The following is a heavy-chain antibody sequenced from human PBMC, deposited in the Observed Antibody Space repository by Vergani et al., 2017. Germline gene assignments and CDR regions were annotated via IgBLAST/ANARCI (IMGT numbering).Heavy chain of an antibody. V-gene: IGHV3-23*01. CDR3: VKDAGSYENFFDS. CDR1: GFTFSTYA. D-gene: IGHD1-26*01. J-gene: IGHJ4*02. Sequence: EVQLLESGGSLKQPGGSVRLSCAASGFTFSTYAMPWARQAPGKGLEWVSALTGGGGSTYYADSFKGRFIISRDNSRDTLYLQTNSLRPEDTATYYCVKDAGSYENFFDSWGQGTLVTVSS. CDR2: LTGGGGST.